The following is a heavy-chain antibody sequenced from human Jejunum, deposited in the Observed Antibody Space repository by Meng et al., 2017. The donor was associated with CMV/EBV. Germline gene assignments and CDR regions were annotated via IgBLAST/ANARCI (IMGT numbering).Heavy chain of an antibody. CDR2: SDPTGYT. Sequence: EGEVGGSGRDLVQPGGSLRLSCAASGFSVSSNYMSWVRQAPGKGLECVSISDPTGYTYYADSVKGRFSISSDSSRNTLYIEMNSLRVEDTAVYYCARGMYFSPWGQGTLVTVSS. CDR1: GFSVSSNY. V-gene: IGHV3-66*01. CDR3: ARGMYFSP. J-gene: IGHJ5*02. D-gene: IGHD2-8*01.